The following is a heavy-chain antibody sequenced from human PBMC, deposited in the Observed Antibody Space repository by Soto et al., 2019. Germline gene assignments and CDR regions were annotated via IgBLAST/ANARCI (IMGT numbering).Heavy chain of an antibody. D-gene: IGHD2-2*01. V-gene: IGHV3-23*01. J-gene: IGHJ3*02. CDR1: GFTFSNYV. Sequence: EVQLLESGGGLAQPGGSLRLSCAGSGFTFSNYVMSWVRQAPGKGLEWVSDISGSGDSTLYADSVKGRFTISRDNSKNTLYLQINGLRAEDTAVYYCAKGRHCSSTICRDAFDIWGQGTVVTVSS. CDR2: ISGSGDST. CDR3: AKGRHCSSTICRDAFDI.